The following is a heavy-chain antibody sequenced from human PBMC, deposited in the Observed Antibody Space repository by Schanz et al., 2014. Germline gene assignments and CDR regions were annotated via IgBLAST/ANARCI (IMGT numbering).Heavy chain of an antibody. D-gene: IGHD2-2*01. J-gene: IGHJ4*02. CDR3: AKDSTHIDIVLVPTAIDY. V-gene: IGHV3-30*19. CDR2: ISYDGSIK. CDR1: GFIFSNYG. Sequence: QVQLVESGGGVVQPGGSLRLSCAASGFIFSNYGMHWVRQAPGKGLEWVAVISYDGSIKYYADSVEGRFTISRDNSKNTLYLQMNTLRAEDTAVYYCAKDSTHIDIVLVPTAIDYWGQGTLVTVSS.